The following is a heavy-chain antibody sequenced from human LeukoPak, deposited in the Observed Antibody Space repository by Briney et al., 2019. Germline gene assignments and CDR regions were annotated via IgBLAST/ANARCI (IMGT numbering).Heavy chain of an antibody. CDR2: IYYSGST. V-gene: IGHV4-59*01. Sequence: PSETLSLTCTVSGGSISSYYWSWIRQPPGKRLEWIGYIYYSGSTNSNPSLKSRVTISADTSKNQFSLKLSSVTAADTAVYYCARGNYDSRGYSNAFDIWGQGAMVTASS. CDR1: GGSISSYY. CDR3: ARGNYDSRGYSNAFDI. J-gene: IGHJ3*02. D-gene: IGHD3-22*01.